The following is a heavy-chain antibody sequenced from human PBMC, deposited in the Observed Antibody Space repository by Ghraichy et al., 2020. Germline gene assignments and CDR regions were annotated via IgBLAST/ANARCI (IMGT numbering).Heavy chain of an antibody. CDR3: AKASYSSAWNQDHYGMDV. CDR2: IYHSGST. Sequence: SETLSLTCSVSGYSISSGYYCGLLRQPPGKGLEWIGIIYHSGSTYYNPSLKSRVTISVDTSKNQFSLKLSSVTAADTAIYYCAKASYSSAWNQDHYGMDVWGQGTTVTVS. D-gene: IGHD6-19*01. CDR1: GYSISSGYY. V-gene: IGHV4-38-2*02. J-gene: IGHJ6*02.